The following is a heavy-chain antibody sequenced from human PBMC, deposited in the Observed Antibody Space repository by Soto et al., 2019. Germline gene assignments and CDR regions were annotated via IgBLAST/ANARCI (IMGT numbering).Heavy chain of an antibody. J-gene: IGHJ4*02. D-gene: IGHD3-3*01. CDR1: GYSFTSYC. CDR3: ARDFCPVPTCYDL. Sequence: GESLKIPCKGSGYSFTSYCIAWVRQMPGKGLECMGIIYPGDSDTRYSPSFQGQVTISVDKSINTAYLQWSSLRAEDTAVYYCARDFCPVPTCYDLWGQGVLVTVSS. CDR2: IYPGDSDT. V-gene: IGHV5-51*01.